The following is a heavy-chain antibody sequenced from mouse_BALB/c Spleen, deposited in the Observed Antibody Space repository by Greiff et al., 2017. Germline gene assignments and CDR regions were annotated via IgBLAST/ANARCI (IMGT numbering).Heavy chain of an antibody. J-gene: IGHJ4*01. V-gene: IGHV2-9*02. CDR3: ARGHYYGYYAMDY. D-gene: IGHD1-2*01. CDR1: GFSLTSYG. CDR2: IWAGGST. Sequence: VKVVESGPGLVAPSQSLSITCTVSGFSLTSYGVHWVRQPPGKGLEWLGVIWAGGSTNYNSALMSRLSISKDNSKSQVFLKMNSLQTDDTAMYYCARGHYYGYYAMDYWGQGTSVTVSS.